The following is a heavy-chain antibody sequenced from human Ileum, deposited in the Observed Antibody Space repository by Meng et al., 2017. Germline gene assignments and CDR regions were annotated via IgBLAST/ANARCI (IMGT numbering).Heavy chain of an antibody. D-gene: IGHD1-26*01. V-gene: IGHV4-34*01. Sequence: QVQLYLWGAGLLKPSEALSLTCAVFGGSFNAYYWSWVRQSPGKGLEWIGQIHHSGRTNYKSSLERRVTISVDTSKSQFSLKLTSVTAADTAMYYCVRGPARETHDFDYWGQGALVTVSS. CDR1: GGSFNAYY. J-gene: IGHJ4*02. CDR2: IHHSGRT. CDR3: VRGPARETHDFDY.